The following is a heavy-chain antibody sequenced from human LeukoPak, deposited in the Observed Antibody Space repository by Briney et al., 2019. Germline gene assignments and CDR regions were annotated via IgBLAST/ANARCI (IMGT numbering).Heavy chain of an antibody. D-gene: IGHD3-10*01. CDR2: IISGGNT. CDR3: ARAGKEALLWFGELSPFDY. Sequence: PGGSLRLSCAASGFTFSSYAMTWVRQAPGQGLEWVSGIISGGNTYYADSVKGRFTISRDNSKNTLYLQMNSLRAEDTAVYYCARAGKEALLWFGELSPFDYWGQGTLVTVSS. V-gene: IGHV3-23*01. CDR1: GFTFSSYA. J-gene: IGHJ4*02.